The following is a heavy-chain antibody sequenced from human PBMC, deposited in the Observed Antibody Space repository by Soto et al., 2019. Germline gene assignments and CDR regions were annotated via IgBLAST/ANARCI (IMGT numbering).Heavy chain of an antibody. CDR2: IIPIFGTT. D-gene: IGHD6-19*01. V-gene: IGHV1-69*06. J-gene: IGHJ4*02. Sequence: GASVKVSCKASGGTFSSYAISWVRQAPGQGLEWMGGIIPIFGTTNYAQKFQGRVTITADTSTSTAHMEPRSLRSVDTAVYYCARSGPSGWSIFDYWGQGTLVT. CDR1: GGTFSSYA. CDR3: ARSGPSGWSIFDY.